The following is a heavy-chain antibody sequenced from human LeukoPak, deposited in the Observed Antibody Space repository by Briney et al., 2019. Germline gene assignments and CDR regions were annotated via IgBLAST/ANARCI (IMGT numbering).Heavy chain of an antibody. Sequence: GGSLRLSCAASGFSLTNFAMSWVRQSPGKGLEWVSLIIGSSGDTFYADSVKGRFTISRDNSKNRLYLQMNSLRAEDTALYYCAKGAYDYIEMGYFDYWGQGTLVTVSS. CDR3: AKGAYDYIEMGYFDY. J-gene: IGHJ4*02. CDR1: GFSLTNFA. V-gene: IGHV3-23*01. CDR2: IIGSSGDT. D-gene: IGHD5-12*01.